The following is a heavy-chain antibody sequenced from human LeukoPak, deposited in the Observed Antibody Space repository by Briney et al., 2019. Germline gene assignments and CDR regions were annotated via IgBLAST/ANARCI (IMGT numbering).Heavy chain of an antibody. CDR3: ARLGAAAYYPFVY. J-gene: IGHJ4*02. CDR1: GDSINSYY. CDR2: IYSSGST. V-gene: IGHV4-4*07. D-gene: IGHD6-13*01. Sequence: SETLSLTCTVSGDSINSYYWSWIRQPAGKGLDRIGRIYSSGSTNYNPSLKSRVAMSVDTSKNQFSLKLSSVTAADTAVYYCARLGAAAYYPFVYWGQGILVTVSS.